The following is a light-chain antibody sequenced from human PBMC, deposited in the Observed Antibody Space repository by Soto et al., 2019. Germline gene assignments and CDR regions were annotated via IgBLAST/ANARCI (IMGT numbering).Light chain of an antibody. CDR2: DVT. J-gene: IGLJ2*01. CDR1: TYDIGYYDY. Sequence: QSALTQPASVSGSPGQSITISCTGTTYDIGYYDYVSWYQQHPGKAPKLIIYDVTYRPSGASDRFSGSKSGNTASLTISGLQAEDEAEYYCTSYTTSSTLVFGAGTLLTVL. CDR3: TSYTTSSTLV. V-gene: IGLV2-14*03.